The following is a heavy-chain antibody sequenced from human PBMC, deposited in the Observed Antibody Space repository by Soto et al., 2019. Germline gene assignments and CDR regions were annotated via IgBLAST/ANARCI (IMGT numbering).Heavy chain of an antibody. CDR1: GYTFTSYG. V-gene: IGHV1-18*01. Sequence: QVQLVQSGAEVKKPGASVKVSCKASGYTFTSYGISWVRQAPGQGLEWMGWISAYNGNTNYTQKLQGRVTVTTDTSRSTDYMELGGLGSDDAAVYYCARDGKLKITIFGVVIPQSRYFDYWGQGTLVAVSA. J-gene: IGHJ4*02. CDR3: ARDGKLKITIFGVVIPQSRYFDY. D-gene: IGHD3-3*01. CDR2: ISAYNGNT.